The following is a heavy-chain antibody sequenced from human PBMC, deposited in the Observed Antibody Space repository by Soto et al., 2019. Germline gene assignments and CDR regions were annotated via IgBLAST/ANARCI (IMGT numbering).Heavy chain of an antibody. CDR1: GGTFSSYA. CDR3: ARDRGRSGYYPLRDAFDI. Sequence: QVQLVQSGAEVKKPGSSVKVSCKASGGTFSSYAISWVRQAPGQGLEWMGGIIPIFGTANYAQKFQGRVTITADESTSTAYMELSSLRSEDTAVYYCARDRGRSGYYPLRDAFDIWGQGTMVTVSS. V-gene: IGHV1-69*01. J-gene: IGHJ3*02. CDR2: IIPIFGTA. D-gene: IGHD3-22*01.